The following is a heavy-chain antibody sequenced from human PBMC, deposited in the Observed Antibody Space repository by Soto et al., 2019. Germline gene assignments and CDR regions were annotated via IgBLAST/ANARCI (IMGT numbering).Heavy chain of an antibody. Sequence: QVQLVESGGGVVQPGRSLRLSCAASGFTFSSYAMHLFRQAPGKGLEWVAVISYDGSNKYYADSVKGRFTISRDNSKNTLYLQMNILRAEDTAVYYCARDPSGSYSSWFDPWGQGTLVTVSS. D-gene: IGHD1-26*01. CDR2: ISYDGSNK. V-gene: IGHV3-30-3*01. CDR1: GFTFSSYA. CDR3: ARDPSGSYSSWFDP. J-gene: IGHJ5*02.